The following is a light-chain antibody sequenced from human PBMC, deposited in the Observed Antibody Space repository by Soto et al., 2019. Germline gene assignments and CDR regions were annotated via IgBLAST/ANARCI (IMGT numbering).Light chain of an antibody. Sequence: DVVMTQSPDSLAVSLGERATINCKSSQSVLHSSNNKNYLTWYQQKPGQPPKLLIYWASTRESGVPDRFSGSGSGTDFTLTISSLQAEDVAVYYCQQSYTLPVTFGG. CDR3: QQSYTLPVT. CDR1: QSVLHSSNNKNY. V-gene: IGKV4-1*01. CDR2: WAS. J-gene: IGKJ4*01.